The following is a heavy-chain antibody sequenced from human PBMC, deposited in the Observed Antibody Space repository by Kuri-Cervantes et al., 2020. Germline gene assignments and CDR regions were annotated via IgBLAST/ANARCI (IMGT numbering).Heavy chain of an antibody. CDR2: IIPIFGTA. Sequence: SVQVFCNAAGGTFSSYAISWVRQAPGQGLEWMGGIIPIFGTANYAQKFQGRVTITTDESTSTAYMELSSLRSADTAVYYCARDRCSGGSCYSYFDYLGQGTLLTVSS. CDR3: ARDRCSGGSCYSYFDY. CDR1: GGTFSSYA. V-gene: IGHV1-69*05. D-gene: IGHD2-15*01. J-gene: IGHJ4*02.